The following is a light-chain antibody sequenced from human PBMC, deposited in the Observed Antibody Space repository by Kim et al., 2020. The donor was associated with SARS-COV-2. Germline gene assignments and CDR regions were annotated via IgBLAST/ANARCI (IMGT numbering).Light chain of an antibody. CDR1: SSDVGGYNY. J-gene: IGLJ2*01. Sequence: QSALTQPASVSGSPGQSITISCTGTSSDVGGYNYVSWYQQHPGKAPNLMIYDVSNRPSGVSNRFSASKSGNTASLTISGLQAEDEADYYCSSYTSSSTLVFGGGTQLTVL. CDR2: DVS. CDR3: SSYTSSSTLV. V-gene: IGLV2-14*03.